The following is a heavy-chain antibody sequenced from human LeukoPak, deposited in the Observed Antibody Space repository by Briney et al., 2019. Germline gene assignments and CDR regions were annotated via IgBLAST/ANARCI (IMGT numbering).Heavy chain of an antibody. CDR1: GFTFLIYS. V-gene: IGHV3-7*01. CDR2: INQDGSEK. D-gene: IGHD5-12*01. J-gene: IGHJ4*02. Sequence: PGGSLRLSCSASGFTFLIYSMNWVRQAPGKGLEWVAKINQDGSEKYYVDSVQGRFTISRDNAKNSMYLQMNSLRAEDTAVYFCAREEWLRYFDSWGQGTLVTVSS. CDR3: AREEWLRYFDS.